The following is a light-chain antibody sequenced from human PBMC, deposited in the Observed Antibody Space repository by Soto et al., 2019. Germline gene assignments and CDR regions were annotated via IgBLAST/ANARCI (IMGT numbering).Light chain of an antibody. CDR1: QIISNY. V-gene: IGKV1-39*01. J-gene: IGKJ5*01. Sequence: IHMTESPSSMSTYVCDRVIITCRASQIISNYLNWYQQKPGKAPTVLIYGASNVQSGVPSRFSGSGSGTVFTLTISSLHPEDFATYYCQQSYSILPITFGQGTRLEIK. CDR3: QQSYSILPIT. CDR2: GAS.